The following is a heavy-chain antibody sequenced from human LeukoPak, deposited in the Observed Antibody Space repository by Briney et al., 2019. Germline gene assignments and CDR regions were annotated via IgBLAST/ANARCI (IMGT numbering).Heavy chain of an antibody. V-gene: IGHV4-34*01. CDR3: ARGGPARFDY. CDR1: GGSFSGYY. CDR2: INHSGST. J-gene: IGHJ4*02. D-gene: IGHD2-2*01. Sequence: SETLSLTCAVYGGSFSGYYWSWIRQPPGKGLEWIGEINHSGSTNYNPSRKSRVTITVDKSKNQFTLKLSSVTAADTFLYYYARGGPARFDYWGQGTLVTVSS.